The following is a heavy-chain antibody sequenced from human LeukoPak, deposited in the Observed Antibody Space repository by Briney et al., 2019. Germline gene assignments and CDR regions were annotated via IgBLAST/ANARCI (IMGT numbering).Heavy chain of an antibody. V-gene: IGHV3-7*01. CDR3: ARLGARQVLDY. CDR2: IKQDGSEK. CDR1: GFTFSSYW. Sequence: GVSLRLSCAASGFTFSSYWMHWVRQAPGKGLEWVANIKQDGSEKYYVASVKGRFTISRDNSKNTLYLQMNSLRAEDTAVYYCARLGARQVLDYWGQGTLVTVSS. D-gene: IGHD4-17*01. J-gene: IGHJ4*02.